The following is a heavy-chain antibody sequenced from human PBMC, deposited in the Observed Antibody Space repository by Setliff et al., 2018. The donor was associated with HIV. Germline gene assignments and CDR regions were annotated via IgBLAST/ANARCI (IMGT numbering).Heavy chain of an antibody. J-gene: IGHJ5*02. CDR1: GGSFSGYY. CDR2: INDSGSA. D-gene: IGHD3-3*01. Sequence: SETLSLTCAVYGGSFSGYYWSWIRQPPGKGLEWIGEINDSGSANYNPSLKSRVTMSVDTSKNQFSLKLNSVTAADTAVYYCGRGSRITIFGVVKGTNWFDPWGQGTLVTVSS. CDR3: GRGSRITIFGVVKGTNWFDP. V-gene: IGHV4-34*01.